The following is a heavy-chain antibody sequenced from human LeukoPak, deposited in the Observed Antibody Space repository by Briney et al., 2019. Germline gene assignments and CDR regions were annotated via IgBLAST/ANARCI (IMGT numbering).Heavy chain of an antibody. CDR2: ISSSGSTI. V-gene: IGHV3-11*01. CDR3: ARAHFWDYYYGMDV. D-gene: IGHD3-16*01. Sequence: GGSLRLSCAASGFTFSDYYMSWICQAPGKGLEWVSYISSSGSTIYYADSVKGRFTISRDNAKNSLYLQMNSLRAEDTAAYYCARAHFWDYYYGMDVWGQGTTVTVSS. J-gene: IGHJ6*02. CDR1: GFTFSDYY.